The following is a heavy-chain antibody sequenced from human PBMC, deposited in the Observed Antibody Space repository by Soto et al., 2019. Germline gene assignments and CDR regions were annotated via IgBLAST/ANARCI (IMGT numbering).Heavy chain of an antibody. Sequence: ESGGGLVQPGRSLRLSCAASGFTFDDSAMHWVRQAPGKGLEWVSGISWNSGSIGYADSVKGRFTISRDNAKNSLYLQMNSLRAEDTALYYCAKDTKGGDYYYYMDVWGKGTTVTVSS. D-gene: IGHD3-10*01. CDR2: ISWNSGSI. V-gene: IGHV3-9*01. CDR1: GFTFDDSA. CDR3: AKDTKGGDYYYYMDV. J-gene: IGHJ6*03.